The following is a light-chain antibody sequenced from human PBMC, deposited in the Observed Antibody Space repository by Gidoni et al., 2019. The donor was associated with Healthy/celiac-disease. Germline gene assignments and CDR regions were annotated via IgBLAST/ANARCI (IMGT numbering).Light chain of an antibody. Sequence: QSVLTQPPSASGTPGQRVTISCSGSSSNIGRNTVNWYQQLPGTAPKLLIYSNNQRPSGVPDRFSGSKSGTSASLAISGLQSEDEADYYGAAWDDSLNGLVFGGGTKLTVL. V-gene: IGLV1-44*01. CDR1: SSNIGRNT. CDR3: AAWDDSLNGLV. J-gene: IGLJ2*01. CDR2: SNN.